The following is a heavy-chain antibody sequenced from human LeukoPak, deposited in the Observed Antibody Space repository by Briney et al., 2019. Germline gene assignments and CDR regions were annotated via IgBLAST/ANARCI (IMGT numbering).Heavy chain of an antibody. V-gene: IGHV3-7*04. J-gene: IGHJ3*01. CDR1: GFTFSTYW. Sequence: GGSLRLSCAASGFTFSTYWMSWVRQAPGKGLEWVANIKQVGSEKYYVDSVKGRFTISRDNTKNSLSLQMNSLRVEDTAVYYCARGGFYTDPDAFDVWGQGTMVTVSS. CDR2: IKQVGSEK. CDR3: ARGGFYTDPDAFDV. D-gene: IGHD2/OR15-2a*01.